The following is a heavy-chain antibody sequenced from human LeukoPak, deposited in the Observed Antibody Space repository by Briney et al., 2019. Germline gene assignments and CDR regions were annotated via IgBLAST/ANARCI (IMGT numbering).Heavy chain of an antibody. CDR1: GYTFTSYY. CDR3: ASFYGSGSYSNY. CDR2: INPSGGST. V-gene: IGHV1-46*01. J-gene: IGHJ4*02. Sequence: GASVKVFCKASGYTFTSYYMHWVRQAPGQGLEWMGIINPSGGSTSYAQKFQGRVTMTRDTSTSTVYMELSSLRSEDTAVYYCASFYGSGSYSNYRGQGTLVTVSS. D-gene: IGHD3-10*01.